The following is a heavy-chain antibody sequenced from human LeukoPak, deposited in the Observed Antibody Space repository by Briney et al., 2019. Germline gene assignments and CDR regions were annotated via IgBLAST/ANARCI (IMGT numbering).Heavy chain of an antibody. CDR2: IDPSGNT. D-gene: IGHD2-8*01. V-gene: IGHV4-34*01. CDR1: GVSITAYH. Sequence: PSESLSLTCGVHGVSITAYHWSWIRQPPGEALEWIGDIDPSGNTTDNPSLKSRVTLSVDTSKNQLFLRLTSLTAADTAIYYCARIRCGPTEHRCYNHWGRGALVTVSS. CDR3: ARIRCGPTEHRCYNH. J-gene: IGHJ5*02.